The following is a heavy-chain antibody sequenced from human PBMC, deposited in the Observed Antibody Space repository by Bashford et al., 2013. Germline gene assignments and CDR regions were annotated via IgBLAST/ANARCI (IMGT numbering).Heavy chain of an antibody. J-gene: IGHJ4*02. D-gene: IGHD5-24*01. Sequence: VKVSCETTGFTFTDYYIHWVRQAPGQGLEWMGWINPNSGGTNYAQKFQGRVTITRDTSISTAYMELSRVKSDDTAMYYCASGGPTVAGMAIDCWGEGTQVTVSS. CDR2: INPNSGGT. CDR3: ASGGPTVAGMAIDC. V-gene: IGHV1-2*02. CDR1: GFTFTDYY.